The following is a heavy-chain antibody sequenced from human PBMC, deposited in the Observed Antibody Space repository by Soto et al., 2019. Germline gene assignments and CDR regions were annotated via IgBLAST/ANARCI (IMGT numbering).Heavy chain of an antibody. CDR3: ARDEGYDYGYYYGMDV. J-gene: IGHJ6*02. CDR1: GFTFSSYS. Sequence: EVQLVESGGGLVQPGGSLRPSCAASGFTFSSYSMNWARQAPGKLLEWVSYISSSSSTIYYADSVKGRFTISRDNAKNSLYLQMNSLRAEDTAVYYCARDEGYDYGYYYGMDVWGQGTTVTVSS. D-gene: IGHD5-12*01. CDR2: ISSSSSTI. V-gene: IGHV3-48*01.